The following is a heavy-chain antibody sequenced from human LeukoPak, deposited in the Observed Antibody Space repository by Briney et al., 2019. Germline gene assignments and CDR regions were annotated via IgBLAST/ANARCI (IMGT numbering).Heavy chain of an antibody. Sequence: PGGSLRLSCPASGFTSSTYSMNWLRQAPGKGLEWVSSISSSTSYIYYADSVKGRFTISRDNAKNSLYLQMNSLRAEDTAVYYCARDRVYCSGGSCENTRFDYWGQGALVTVSS. CDR3: ARDRVYCSGGSCENTRFDY. D-gene: IGHD2-15*01. CDR2: ISSSTSYI. J-gene: IGHJ4*02. CDR1: GFTSSTYS. V-gene: IGHV3-21*04.